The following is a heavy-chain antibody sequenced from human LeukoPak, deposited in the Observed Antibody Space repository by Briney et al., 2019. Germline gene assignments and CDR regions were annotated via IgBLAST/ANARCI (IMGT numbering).Heavy chain of an antibody. D-gene: IGHD7-27*01. J-gene: IGHJ3*02. V-gene: IGHV1-18*01. Sequence: ASVKVSCKASGYTFISYGINWVRQAPGQGLEWIGWTSAYNGNTDYAQKVQGRVTMTTDTSTSTAYMELRSLRSDDTAVYYCAREGMGPGVFDIWGQGTMVTVSS. CDR3: AREGMGPGVFDI. CDR1: GYTFISYG. CDR2: TSAYNGNT.